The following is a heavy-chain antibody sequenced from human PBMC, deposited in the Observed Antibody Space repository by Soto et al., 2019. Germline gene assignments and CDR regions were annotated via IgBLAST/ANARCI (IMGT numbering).Heavy chain of an antibody. CDR1: GGSFSGYY. V-gene: IGHV4-34*01. J-gene: IGHJ5*02. CDR3: ARAVVAATRWFDP. D-gene: IGHD2-15*01. CDR2: INHSGST. Sequence: PSETLSLTCAVYGGSFSGYYWSWIRQPPGKGLEWIGEINHSGSTNYNPSLKSRVTISVDTSKDQFSLKLGSVTAADTAVYYCARAVVAATRWFDPWGQGTLVTVSS.